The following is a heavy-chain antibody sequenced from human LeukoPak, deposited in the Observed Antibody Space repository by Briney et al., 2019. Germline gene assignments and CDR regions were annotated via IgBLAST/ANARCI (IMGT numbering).Heavy chain of an antibody. CDR1: GFTFSSYG. CDR3: ARGMGYTSRFDY. J-gene: IGHJ4*02. CDR2: IRYDGSNK. V-gene: IGHV3-30*02. D-gene: IGHD6-13*01. Sequence: GGSLRLSCAASGFTFSSYGMHWVRQAPGKGLEWVAFIRYDGSNKYYADSVKGRFTISRDNSKNTLYLQMNSLRAEDTAVYYCARGMGYTSRFDYWGQGTLVTVSS.